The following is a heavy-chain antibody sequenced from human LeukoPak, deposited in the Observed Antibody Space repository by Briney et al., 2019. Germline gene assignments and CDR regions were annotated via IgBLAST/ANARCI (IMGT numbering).Heavy chain of an antibody. CDR1: GFTFSSYW. Sequence: GRSLRLSCAASGFTFSSYWMNWVRQAPGKGLEWVANIKQDGSEKYYVDSVKGRFTISRDNAKNSLYLQMNSLRAEDTAVYYCATYSSLNRREFQYWGQGTLLTVSS. D-gene: IGHD3-22*01. CDR3: ATYSSLNRREFQY. CDR2: IKQDGSEK. V-gene: IGHV3-7*01. J-gene: IGHJ1*01.